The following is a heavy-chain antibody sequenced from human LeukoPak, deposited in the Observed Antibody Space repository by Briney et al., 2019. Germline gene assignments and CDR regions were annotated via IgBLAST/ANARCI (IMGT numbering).Heavy chain of an antibody. CDR1: DFTFNGYS. CDR3: AKVAVAVDYVWGSYRYRWFDP. J-gene: IGHJ5*02. D-gene: IGHD3-16*02. V-gene: IGHV3-23*01. CDR2: LSGSGNAT. Sequence: GGSLRLSCAASDFTFNGYSMNWVRQAPGKGLEWVSALSGSGNATYYADFVRGRFTISRDNSKNTLYLQMNSLRAEDTAVYYCAKVAVAVDYVWGSYRYRWFDPWGQGTLVTVSS.